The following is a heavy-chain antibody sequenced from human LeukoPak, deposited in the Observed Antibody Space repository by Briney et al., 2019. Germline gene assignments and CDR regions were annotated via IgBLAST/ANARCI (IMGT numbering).Heavy chain of an antibody. D-gene: IGHD1-1*01. Sequence: GGSLRLSCAASGFTFSDYYMNWVRQAPGKGLEWLSYISYTGTTIYYAESVRGRFTMSRDNANNSLYLQMNSLRDEDTAVYYCARAFTTTAFDIWGQGTMVTVSS. CDR3: ARAFTTTAFDI. CDR1: GFTFSDYY. V-gene: IGHV3-11*04. CDR2: ISYTGTTI. J-gene: IGHJ3*02.